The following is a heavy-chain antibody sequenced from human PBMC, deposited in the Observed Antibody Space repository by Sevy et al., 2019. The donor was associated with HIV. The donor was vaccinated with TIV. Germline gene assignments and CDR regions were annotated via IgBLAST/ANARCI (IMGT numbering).Heavy chain of an antibody. CDR3: ARESGDCSSTSCYEGVFDY. CDR1: GGSISSGSYY. CDR2: IYTSGST. D-gene: IGHD2-2*01. Sequence: SETLSLICTVSGGSISSGSYYWSWIRQPAGKGLEWIGRIYTSGSTNYNPSLKSRVTISVDTSKNQFSLKLSSVTAADTAVYYCARESGDCSSTSCYEGVFDYWGQGTLVTVSS. V-gene: IGHV4-61*02. J-gene: IGHJ4*02.